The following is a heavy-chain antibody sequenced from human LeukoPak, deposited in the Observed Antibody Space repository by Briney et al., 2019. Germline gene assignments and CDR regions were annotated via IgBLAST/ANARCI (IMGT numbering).Heavy chain of an antibody. Sequence: SETLSLTCTVSGGSISSYYWSWIRQPPGKGLEWIGYIYYSGSTNYNPSLKSRVTISVDTSNNQFSLKVASVTAADTAVYFCVSCGSYRPYWGQGILVTVSS. V-gene: IGHV4-59*12. D-gene: IGHD3-16*01. J-gene: IGHJ4*01. CDR2: IYYSGST. CDR1: GGSISSYY. CDR3: VSCGSYRPY.